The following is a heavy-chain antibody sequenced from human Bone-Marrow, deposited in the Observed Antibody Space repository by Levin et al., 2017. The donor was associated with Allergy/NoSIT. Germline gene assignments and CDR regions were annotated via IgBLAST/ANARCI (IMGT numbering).Heavy chain of an antibody. D-gene: IGHD2-8*01. CDR3: ARLLEIKWRSGYYFDS. J-gene: IGHJ4*02. CDR2: ISNTGRA. V-gene: IGHV4-39*01. CDR1: GDSFSSSDYY. Sequence: PSETLSLTCNVSGDSFSSSDYYWSWIRQPPGKGLEWIAIISNTGRAYYTPSLKSRVAISVDAAMNQFSMKVTSVTAADTAVYHCARLLEIKWRSGYYFDSWGPGTLVTVSS.